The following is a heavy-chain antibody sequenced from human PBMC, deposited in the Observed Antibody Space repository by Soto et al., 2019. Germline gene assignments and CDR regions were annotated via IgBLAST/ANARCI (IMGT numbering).Heavy chain of an antibody. CDR2: IFYSGST. V-gene: IGHV4-59*11. Sequence: SETLSLTCSVSGGSISGHYWTWIRQSPGKGLEWVGYIFYSGSTNYNPSLKSRVTISVDTSKNQFSLKMSSVTAADTAVYYCARVGSSGWSPDYWGRGTLVTVSS. CDR3: ARVGSSGWSPDY. J-gene: IGHJ4*02. D-gene: IGHD6-19*01. CDR1: GGSISGHY.